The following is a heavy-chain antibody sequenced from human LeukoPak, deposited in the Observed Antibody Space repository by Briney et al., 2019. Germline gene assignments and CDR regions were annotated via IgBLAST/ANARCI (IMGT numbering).Heavy chain of an antibody. D-gene: IGHD5-24*01. Sequence: ASVKVSCKASGYTFTSYDINWVRQATGQGLEWMGWMNPSSGNTGYTQKFQGRVTMTRDTSISTVYMELSSLRSEDTAVYYCARPNRHGCNLDSWGQGTLVTVSS. J-gene: IGHJ4*02. CDR1: GYTFTSYD. CDR2: MNPSSGNT. CDR3: ARPNRHGCNLDS. V-gene: IGHV1-8*01.